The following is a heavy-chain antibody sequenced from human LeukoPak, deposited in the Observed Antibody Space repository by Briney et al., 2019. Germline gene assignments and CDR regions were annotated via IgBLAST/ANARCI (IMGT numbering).Heavy chain of an antibody. V-gene: IGHV1-69*05. Sequence: SVKVSCKASGGTFSSYAISWVRQAPGQGLEWMGGIIPIFGTANYAQKFQGRVTITTDESTSTAYMELSSLRSEDTAVYYCARVPRSSTRGYSFDYWGQGTLVTVSS. CDR3: ARVPRSSTRGYSFDY. D-gene: IGHD2-2*01. CDR2: IIPIFGTA. J-gene: IGHJ4*02. CDR1: GGTFSSYA.